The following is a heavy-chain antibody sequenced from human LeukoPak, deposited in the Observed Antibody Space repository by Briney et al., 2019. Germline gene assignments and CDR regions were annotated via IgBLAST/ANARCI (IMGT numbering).Heavy chain of an antibody. CDR1: GGSIRSGSYF. D-gene: IGHD3-3*02. CDR3: ARNTLGAFDI. Sequence: SETLSLTCIVSGGSIRSGSYFWTWTRQPAGKGLEWIGRINTSGSTNYNPSLKSGVTISVDTSKNQFSLILSSVTAADTAVYYCARNTLGAFDIWGQGTTVTVSS. V-gene: IGHV4-61*02. CDR2: INTSGST. J-gene: IGHJ3*02.